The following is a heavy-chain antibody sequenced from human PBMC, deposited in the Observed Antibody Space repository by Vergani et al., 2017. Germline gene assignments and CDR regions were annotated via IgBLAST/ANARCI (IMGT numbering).Heavy chain of an antibody. CDR3: AKANPLNSGYDYLYYYHAMDV. Sequence: EVQLLESGGDLVQPGGSLRLSCAASGFTFNHYAMTWVRQAPGKGLEWVSGISGSGGSTYYAGSVKGRFTISRDSSKNTLYLQMNSLSAGDTAVYYCAKANPLNSGYDYLYYYHAMDVWGQGTTVTVSS. D-gene: IGHD5-12*01. J-gene: IGHJ6*02. CDR2: ISGSGGST. CDR1: GFTFNHYA. V-gene: IGHV3-23*01.